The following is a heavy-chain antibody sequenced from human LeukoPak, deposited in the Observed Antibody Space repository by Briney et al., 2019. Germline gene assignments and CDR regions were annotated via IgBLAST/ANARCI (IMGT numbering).Heavy chain of an antibody. Sequence: PGGSLRLSCAASGFTFSSYAMSWVRQAPGKGLEWISAISGSGGRTYYADAVKGRFTLSRDNSKNTSYLQMNGLRAEDTALLYCAKDATVTMGDAFDIWGQGTMVTVSS. V-gene: IGHV3-23*01. CDR2: ISGSGGRT. J-gene: IGHJ3*02. D-gene: IGHD4-11*01. CDR3: AKDATVTMGDAFDI. CDR1: GFTFSSYA.